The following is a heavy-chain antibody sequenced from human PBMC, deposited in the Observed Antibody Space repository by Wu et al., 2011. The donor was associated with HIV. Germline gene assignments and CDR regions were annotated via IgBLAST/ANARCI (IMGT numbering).Heavy chain of an antibody. CDR3: ARVGAYSSRDHEPDP. J-gene: IGHJ5*02. CDR2: ISAYNGDT. V-gene: IGHV1-18*01. D-gene: IGHD6-13*01. Sequence: QVQLVQSGAEVKKPGASVKVSCKASGYTFTSYGFSWVRQAPGQGLEWVGWISAYNGDTNHAQKFQGRVTMTTDTSTNTAYMGLRSLRSDDTAVYYCARVGAYSSRDHEPDPWGQGTLVTVSS. CDR1: GYTFTSYG.